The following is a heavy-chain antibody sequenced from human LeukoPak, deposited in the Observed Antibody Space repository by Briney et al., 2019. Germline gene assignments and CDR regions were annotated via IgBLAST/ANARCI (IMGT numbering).Heavy chain of an antibody. D-gene: IGHD5-18*01. CDR1: GYTFTSYG. V-gene: IGHV1-18*01. CDR2: ISAYNGNT. J-gene: IGHJ6*02. Sequence: ASVKVSCKASGYTFTSYGISWVRQAPGQGLEWMGWISAYNGNTNYAQKLQGRVTMTTDTSTSTAYMELRSLRSDDTAVYYCAREQLGYSYGSHFLMDVWGQGPTVTVSS. CDR3: AREQLGYSYGSHFLMDV.